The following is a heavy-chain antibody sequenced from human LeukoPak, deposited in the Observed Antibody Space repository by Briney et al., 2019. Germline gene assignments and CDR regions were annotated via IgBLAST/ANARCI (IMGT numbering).Heavy chain of an antibody. CDR1: GFTFSSYW. J-gene: IGHJ4*02. V-gene: IGHV3-66*01. CDR3: ARTSRLRYFDWLFHY. D-gene: IGHD3-9*01. CDR2: IYSGGST. Sequence: GGSLRLSCAASGFTFSSYWMHWVRQAPGKGLEWVSVIYSGGSTYYADSVKGRFTISRDNSKNTLYLQMNSLRAEDTAVYYCARTSRLRYFDWLFHYWGQGTLVTVSS.